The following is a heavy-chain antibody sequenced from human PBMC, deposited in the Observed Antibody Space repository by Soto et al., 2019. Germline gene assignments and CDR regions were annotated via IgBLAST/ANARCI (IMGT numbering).Heavy chain of an antibody. J-gene: IGHJ4*02. V-gene: IGHV4-59*08. CDR2: IYCSGST. CDR3: ASAPRGYSYADY. D-gene: IGHD5-18*01. CDR1: GGSISSYY. Sequence: SETLSLTCTVSGGSISSYYWSWIRQPPGKGLEWIGYIYCSGSTNYNPSLKSRVTISVDTSKNQFSLKLSSVTAADTAVYYCASAPRGYSYADYWGQGTLVTVSS.